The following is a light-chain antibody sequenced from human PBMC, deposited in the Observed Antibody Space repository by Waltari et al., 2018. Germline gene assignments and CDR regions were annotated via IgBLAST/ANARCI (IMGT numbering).Light chain of an antibody. Sequence: DIQMTRSPSSLSASIGDRVTITCRASQSISIYLNWYQQKPGKAPKLLINAASNLQSGVPSRFSGSGSGTDFTLTISSLQPEDFATYYCQQSYSTPPYTFGQGTKLEIK. CDR1: QSISIY. J-gene: IGKJ2*01. CDR3: QQSYSTPPYT. CDR2: AAS. V-gene: IGKV1-39*01.